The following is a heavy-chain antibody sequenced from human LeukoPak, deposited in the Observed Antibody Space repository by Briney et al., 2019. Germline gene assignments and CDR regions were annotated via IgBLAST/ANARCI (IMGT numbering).Heavy chain of an antibody. CDR2: ISAYNGNT. J-gene: IGHJ4*02. D-gene: IGHD3-3*01. CDR3: ARVGNYDFWSGYYPFDY. Sequence: ASVKVSCKASGYTFTGYYMHWVRQAPGQGLEWMGWISAYNGNTNYAQKLQGRVTMTTDTSTSTAYMELRSLRSDDTAVYYCARVGNYDFWSGYYPFDYWGQGTLVTVSS. V-gene: IGHV1-18*04. CDR1: GYTFTGYY.